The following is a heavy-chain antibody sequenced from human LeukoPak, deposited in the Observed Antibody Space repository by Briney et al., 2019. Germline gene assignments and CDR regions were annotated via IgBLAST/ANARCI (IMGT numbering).Heavy chain of an antibody. CDR3: ARAPYCSGGSCYSVPWFDP. D-gene: IGHD2-15*01. CDR2: IYYSGST. V-gene: IGHV4-39*07. J-gene: IGHJ5*02. CDR1: GGSISSSSYY. Sequence: SETLSLTCTVSGGSISSSSYYWGWIRQPPGKGLEWIGSIYYSGSTYYNPSLKSRVTISVDTSKNQFSLKLSSVTAADTAVYYCARAPYCSGGSCYSVPWFDPWGQGTLVTVSS.